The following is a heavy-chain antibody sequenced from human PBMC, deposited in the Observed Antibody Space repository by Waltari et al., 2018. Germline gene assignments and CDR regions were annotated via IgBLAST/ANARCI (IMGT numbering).Heavy chain of an antibody. CDR2: IYYSGST. CDR3: ARGGVGYYYYGMDV. D-gene: IGHD3-10*01. CDR1: GGSISSYY. J-gene: IGHJ6*02. Sequence: QVQLQESGPGLVKPSETLSLTCTVSGGSISSYYWSWIRQPPGKGLEWIGYIYYSGSTNDNPSLKSRVTISVDTSKNQFYLKRSSVTAADTDVYYCARGGVGYYYYGMDVWGQGTTVTVSS. V-gene: IGHV4-59*01.